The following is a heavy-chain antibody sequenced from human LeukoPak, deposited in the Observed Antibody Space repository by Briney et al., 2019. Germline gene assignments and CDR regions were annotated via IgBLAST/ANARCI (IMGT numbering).Heavy chain of an antibody. Sequence: GGSLRLSCAASGITSSDNFMSWIRQAPGKGLEWISYISKSDGTTYYADTVKGRFTISRDSAKKSVYLYMNSLRAEDTAVYYCASAVAAPDQDPPFDYWGQGTLVTVSS. CDR2: ISKSDGTT. CDR1: GITSSDNF. V-gene: IGHV3-11*01. J-gene: IGHJ4*02. D-gene: IGHD6-25*01. CDR3: ASAVAAPDQDPPFDY.